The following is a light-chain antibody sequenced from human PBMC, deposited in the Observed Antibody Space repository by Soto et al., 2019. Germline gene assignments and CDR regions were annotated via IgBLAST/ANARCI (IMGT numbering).Light chain of an antibody. J-gene: IGKJ5*01. V-gene: IGKV1-9*01. Sequence: DIQMTQSPSSLSASLGDRVTITCRASQSISSYLNWYQQKPGKAPNLLIHTASTLQSGVPPRFSGSGSGTEFTLTISSLQPEDFATYYCQQRNSYPITFGQGTRLEI. CDR2: TAS. CDR1: QSISSY. CDR3: QQRNSYPIT.